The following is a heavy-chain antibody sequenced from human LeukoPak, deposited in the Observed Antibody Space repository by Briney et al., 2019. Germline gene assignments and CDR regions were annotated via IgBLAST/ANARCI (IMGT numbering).Heavy chain of an antibody. CDR2: INPNSGGT. V-gene: IGHV1-2*02. CDR1: GYTFTGYH. CDR3: ARESPYSSSSSLDY. Sequence: ASVKVSCKASGYTFTGYHMHWVRQAPGQGLEWMGWINPNSGGTNYAQKFQGRVTMTRDTSISTAYMELSRLRSDDTAVYYCARESPYSSSSSLDYWGQGTLVTVSS. J-gene: IGHJ4*02. D-gene: IGHD6-6*01.